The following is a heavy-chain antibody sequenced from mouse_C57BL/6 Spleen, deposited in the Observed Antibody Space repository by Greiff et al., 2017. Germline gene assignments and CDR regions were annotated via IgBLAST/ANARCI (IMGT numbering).Heavy chain of an antibody. CDR1: GYTFTSYW. V-gene: IGHV1-64*01. Sequence: VQLQQPGAELVKPGASVKLSCKASGYTFTSYWMHWVKQRPGQGLEWIGMIHPNSGSTNYNEKFKSKATLTVDKSSSTAYMQLSSLTSEDSAVYYCARRGYDYGFDYWGQGTTLTVSS. J-gene: IGHJ2*01. CDR3: ARRGYDYGFDY. CDR2: IHPNSGST. D-gene: IGHD2-4*01.